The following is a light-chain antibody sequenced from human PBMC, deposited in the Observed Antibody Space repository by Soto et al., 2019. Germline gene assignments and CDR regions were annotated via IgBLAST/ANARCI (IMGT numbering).Light chain of an antibody. CDR2: DAS. J-gene: IGKJ1*01. Sequence: DIQMTQSPSTLSASVGDTVTVTYRASQSVSGWLAWYQQNQGEAPKLLIYDASALQRGVPSRFRGKRSGTKFTLPLASLQPDDFPTYYCQQYETFSGTFGPGTEVDI. CDR1: QSVSGW. CDR3: QQYETFSGT. V-gene: IGKV1-5*01.